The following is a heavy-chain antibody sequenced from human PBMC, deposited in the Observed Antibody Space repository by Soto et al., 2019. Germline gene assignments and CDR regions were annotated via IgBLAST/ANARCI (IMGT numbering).Heavy chain of an antibody. J-gene: IGHJ4*02. CDR2: IYYSGST. CDR1: GGSISSSSYY. V-gene: IGHV4-39*01. CDR3: ARPGDDYVWGSYRPEVYYFDY. Sequence: SETQSLTCTVSGGSISSSSYYWGWIRQPPGKGLEWIGSIYYSGSTYYNPSLKSRVTISVDTSKNQFSLKLSSVTAADTAVYYCARPGDDYVWGSYRPEVYYFDYWGQGTLVTVSS. D-gene: IGHD3-16*02.